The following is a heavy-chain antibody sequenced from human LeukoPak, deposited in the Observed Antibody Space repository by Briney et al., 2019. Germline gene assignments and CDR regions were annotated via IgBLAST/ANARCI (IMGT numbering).Heavy chain of an antibody. CDR2: ISGSGGST. J-gene: IGHJ4*02. V-gene: IGHV3-23*01. Sequence: GGSLRLSCAASGFTFSSYAMSWVRQAPGKGLEWVSAISGSGGSTYYADSVKGRFTISRDNSKNTLYLQMNSLRAEDTAVYYCAKDRYYYGSGSSSVPFDYWGQGTLVTVSS. CDR1: GFTFSSYA. CDR3: AKDRYYYGSGSSSVPFDY. D-gene: IGHD3-10*01.